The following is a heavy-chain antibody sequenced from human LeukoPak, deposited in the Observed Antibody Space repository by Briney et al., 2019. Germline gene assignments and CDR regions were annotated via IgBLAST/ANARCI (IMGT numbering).Heavy chain of an antibody. Sequence: PGRSPRLSCAASGFTFSSYGIHWVRQAPGKGLEWVAVIWSDGSNKYHADSVKGRFTISRDNSRNTVYLLMDSLRLEDTAVYYCARWGTSSLDYWGQGTLVTVSS. D-gene: IGHD6-6*01. CDR3: ARWGTSSLDY. V-gene: IGHV3-33*01. CDR1: GFTFSSYG. J-gene: IGHJ4*02. CDR2: IWSDGSNK.